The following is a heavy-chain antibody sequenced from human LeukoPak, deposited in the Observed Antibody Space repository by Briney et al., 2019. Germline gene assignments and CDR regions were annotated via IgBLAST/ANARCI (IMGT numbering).Heavy chain of an antibody. CDR3: AKVSCTGGTCSSFDY. CDR1: GGTFSSYA. J-gene: IGHJ4*02. CDR2: IIPIFGTA. D-gene: IGHD2-8*02. Sequence: SVKVSCKASGGTFSSYAISWVRQAPGQGLEWMGGIIPIFGTANYAQKFQGRVTITADESTSTAYMELSSLRSEDTAVYYCAKVSCTGGTCSSFDYWGQGTLATVSS. V-gene: IGHV1-69*13.